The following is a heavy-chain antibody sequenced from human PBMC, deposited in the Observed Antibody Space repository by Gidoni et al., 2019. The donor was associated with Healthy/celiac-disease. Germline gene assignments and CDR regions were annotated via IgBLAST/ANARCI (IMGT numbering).Heavy chain of an antibody. D-gene: IGHD2-15*01. V-gene: IGHV3-73*02. Sequence: EVQLVESGGGLVQPGGSLKLSCAASGFTFSGSAMHWVRQASGKGLEWVGRIRSKANSYATAYAASVKGRFTISRDDSKNTAYLQMNSLKTEDTAVYYCTRRGYCSGGSCYPDYWGQGTLVTVSS. CDR2: IRSKANSYAT. CDR1: GFTFSGSA. CDR3: TRRGYCSGGSCYPDY. J-gene: IGHJ4*02.